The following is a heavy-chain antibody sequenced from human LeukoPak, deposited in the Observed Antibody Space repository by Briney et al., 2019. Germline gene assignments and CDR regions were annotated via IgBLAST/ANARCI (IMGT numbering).Heavy chain of an antibody. CDR1: GLSFSSYA. D-gene: IGHD4-17*01. J-gene: IGHJ4*02. Sequence: PGGSLRLSCAASGLSFSSYAVHWVRQAPGKGLEWVAVISYDGTEKYYGDSVKGRFTISRDNSKNTLYLQMNSLRAEDTALYYCARDGHGVPLDYWGQGTLVTVSP. CDR3: ARDGHGVPLDY. CDR2: ISYDGTEK. V-gene: IGHV3-30-3*01.